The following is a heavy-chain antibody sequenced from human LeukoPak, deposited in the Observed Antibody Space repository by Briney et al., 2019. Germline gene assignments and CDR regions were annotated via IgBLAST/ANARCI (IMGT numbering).Heavy chain of an antibody. Sequence: ASVKVSCKASGYTFTSYGISWVRQAPGQGLEWMGWISAYNGNTNYAQKLQGRVTMTTDTSTSTAYMELRSLRSDDTAVYYCARDHGSNVDTAMVEFDYWGQGILVTVSS. D-gene: IGHD5-18*01. V-gene: IGHV1-18*01. CDR2: ISAYNGNT. CDR3: ARDHGSNVDTAMVEFDY. J-gene: IGHJ4*02. CDR1: GYTFTSYG.